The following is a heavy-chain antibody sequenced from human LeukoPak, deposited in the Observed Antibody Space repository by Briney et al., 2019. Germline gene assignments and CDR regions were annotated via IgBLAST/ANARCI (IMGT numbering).Heavy chain of an antibody. V-gene: IGHV3-23*01. CDR3: AKDSSGYSFPNWFDP. CDR1: GFTFSSYP. D-gene: IGHD3-22*01. J-gene: IGHJ5*01. CDR2: ISGSGSST. Sequence: ARGSLRLSCAASGFTFSSYPMSWVRQAPGKGLEWVSGISGSGSSTYYTDSVKGRFTISRDNSKNTLYLQMNSLRADDTAVYYCAKDSSGYSFPNWFDPWGQGTLVTVSS.